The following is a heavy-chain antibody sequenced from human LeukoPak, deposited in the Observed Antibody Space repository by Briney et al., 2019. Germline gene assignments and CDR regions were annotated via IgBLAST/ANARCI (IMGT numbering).Heavy chain of an antibody. CDR1: GYTFTSYD. CDR3: ARVDSSSWYNDY. V-gene: IGHV1-8*03. CDR2: MNPNSGNT. Sequence: ASVKVSCKASGYTFTSYDINWVRQATGQGLEWMGWMNPNSGNTGYAHKFQGRVTITRNTSISTAYMELSSLRSEDTAVYYCARVDSSSWYNDYWGQGTLVTVSS. J-gene: IGHJ4*02. D-gene: IGHD6-13*01.